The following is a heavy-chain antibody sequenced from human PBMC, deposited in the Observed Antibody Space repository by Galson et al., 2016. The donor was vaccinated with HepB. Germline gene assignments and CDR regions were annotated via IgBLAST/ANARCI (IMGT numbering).Heavy chain of an antibody. CDR1: G. J-gene: IGHJ5*02. Sequence: GMHWVRQAPGKGLERVAIIWYDGRNKYYGDSVKGRFTISRDNSKNTLYLQMDSLRADDTAVYYCARDLMNAPSGQPPFDPWGQGTLVTV. V-gene: IGHV3-33*01. D-gene: IGHD1-1*01. CDR2: IWYDGRNK. CDR3: ARDLMNAPSGQPPFDP.